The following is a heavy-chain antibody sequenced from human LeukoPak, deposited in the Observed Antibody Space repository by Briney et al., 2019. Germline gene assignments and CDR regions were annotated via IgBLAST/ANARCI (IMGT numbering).Heavy chain of an antibody. CDR3: ARDKGLPYYYGSGSLSWFDP. J-gene: IGHJ5*02. D-gene: IGHD3-10*01. V-gene: IGHV4-59*12. CDR2: IYYSGST. CDR1: GYSISSSYY. Sequence: SETLSLTCTVSGYSISSSYYWSWIRQPPGKGLEWIGYIYYSGSTNYNPSLKSRVTISVDTSKNQFSLKLSSVTAADTAVYYCARDKGLPYYYGSGSLSWFDPWGQGTLVTVSS.